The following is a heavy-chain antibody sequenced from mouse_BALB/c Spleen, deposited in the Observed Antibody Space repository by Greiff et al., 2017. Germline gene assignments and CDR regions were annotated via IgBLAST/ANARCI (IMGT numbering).Heavy chain of an antibody. J-gene: IGHJ3*01. CDR3: ARGDDIWFAY. CDR1: GYSITSDYA. Sequence: DVQLVESGPGLVKPSQSLSLTCTVTGYSITSDYAWNWIRQFPGNKLEWMGYISYSGSTSYNPSLKSRISITRDTSKNQFFLQLNSVTTEDTATYYCARGDDIWFAYWGQGTLVTVSA. CDR2: ISYSGST. D-gene: IGHD2-12*01. V-gene: IGHV3-2*02.